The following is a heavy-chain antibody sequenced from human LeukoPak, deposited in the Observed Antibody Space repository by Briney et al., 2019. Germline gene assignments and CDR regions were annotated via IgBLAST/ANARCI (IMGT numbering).Heavy chain of an antibody. D-gene: IGHD3-9*01. CDR1: GLTFSSYA. Sequence: GGSLRLSCAASGLTFSSYAMSWVRQAPGKGLEWVSAISGSGGSTYYADSVKGRYTISRDNSKNTLYLQMNSLRAEDTAVYYCAKDGVPNYDILTGYYKPYFQHWGQGTLVTVSS. V-gene: IGHV3-23*01. J-gene: IGHJ1*01. CDR2: ISGSGGST. CDR3: AKDGVPNYDILTGYYKPYFQH.